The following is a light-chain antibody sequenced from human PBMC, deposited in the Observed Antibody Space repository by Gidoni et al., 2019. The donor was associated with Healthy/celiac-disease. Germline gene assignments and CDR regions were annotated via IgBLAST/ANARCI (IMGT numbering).Light chain of an antibody. Sequence: DIQMTQSPSSLSASVGDRVTITCRASQSISSYLNWYQQKPGKAPKLLISAASSLQSGVPSRFSGSGAGTDFTLTISSLQPEDFATYYCQQSYSTPVYTFGQGTKLEIK. V-gene: IGKV1-39*01. CDR3: QQSYSTPVYT. CDR1: QSISSY. CDR2: AAS. J-gene: IGKJ2*01.